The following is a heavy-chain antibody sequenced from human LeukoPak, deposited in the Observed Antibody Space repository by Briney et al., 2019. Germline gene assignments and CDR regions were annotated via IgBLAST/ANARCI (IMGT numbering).Heavy chain of an antibody. CDR3: ARAAMVRGVLDVDY. J-gene: IGHJ4*02. CDR1: GYTFTSYG. V-gene: IGHV1-18*04. D-gene: IGHD3-10*01. CDR2: ISAYNGNT. Sequence: ASVKVSCKASGYTFTSYGISWVRQAPGQGPEWMGWISAYNGNTNYAQKLQGRVTMTTDTSTSTAYMELRSLRSDDTAVYYCARAAMVRGVLDVDYWGQGTLVTVSS.